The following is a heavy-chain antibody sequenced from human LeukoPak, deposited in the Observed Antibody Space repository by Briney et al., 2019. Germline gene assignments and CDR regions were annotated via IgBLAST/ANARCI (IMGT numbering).Heavy chain of an antibody. CDR3: AREALGYCSGGNCYRFDK. CDR2: IYYSGST. V-gene: IGHV4-31*03. D-gene: IGHD2-15*01. Sequence: SETLSLTCSVSGGSISRGGYYWSWIRQPPGKGLEWIGYIYYSGSTYYNPSLKSRVTISLDTSKNQFSLTLNSVTAADTAVYYCAREALGYCSGGNCYRFDKWGQGTLVAVSS. CDR1: GGSISRGGYY. J-gene: IGHJ4*02.